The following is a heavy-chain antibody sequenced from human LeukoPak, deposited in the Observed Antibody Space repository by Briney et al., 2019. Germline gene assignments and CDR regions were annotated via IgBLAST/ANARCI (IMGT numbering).Heavy chain of an antibody. Sequence: PGGSLRLSCAASGFTFSSYWMSWVRQAPGKGLEWVANIKQDGSEKYYVDSVKGRFTISRDNAKNSLYLQMNSLRAEDTAVYYCAREGEKGDGYNHGFDYWGQGTLVTVSS. D-gene: IGHD5-24*01. V-gene: IGHV3-7*03. CDR2: IKQDGSEK. CDR3: AREGEKGDGYNHGFDY. CDR1: GFTFSSYW. J-gene: IGHJ4*02.